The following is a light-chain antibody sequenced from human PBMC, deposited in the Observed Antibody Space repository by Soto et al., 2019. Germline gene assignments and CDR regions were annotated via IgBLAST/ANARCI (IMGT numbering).Light chain of an antibody. J-gene: IGKJ1*01. CDR1: QSISNY. Sequence: DIQITQSPSTLSASVGDRVTITCRASQSISNYLAWYQQKPGKAPNLLIYKASSLQSGVPSRFSGSGSGTEFTLTIHSLQADDFATYYCQQYHSYSTFGQGTKVDIK. CDR3: QQYHSYST. V-gene: IGKV1-5*03. CDR2: KAS.